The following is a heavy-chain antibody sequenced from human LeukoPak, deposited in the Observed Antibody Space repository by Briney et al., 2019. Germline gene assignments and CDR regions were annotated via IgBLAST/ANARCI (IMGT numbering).Heavy chain of an antibody. J-gene: IGHJ4*02. CDR2: ISGDAGRT. CDR1: GFIFRHYA. V-gene: IGHV3-23*01. CDR3: VQDWAWGAFAY. Sequence: GGSLRLSCSASGFIFRHYAVNWVRQAPGKGLEWVSGISGDAGRTYYADSVKGRFTIYRDNSKNTLYLQMNSLGAEDTAVYYCVQDWAWGAFAYWGQGTLVTVSS. D-gene: IGHD7-27*01.